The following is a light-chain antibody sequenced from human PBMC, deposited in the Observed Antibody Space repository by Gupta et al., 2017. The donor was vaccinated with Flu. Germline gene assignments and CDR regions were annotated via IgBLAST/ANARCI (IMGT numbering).Light chain of an antibody. V-gene: IGKV3-15*01. CDR2: GAS. J-gene: IGKJ2*04. CDR1: QSVGSN. CDR3: QQYNNWPPRS. Sequence: EVVMPQSPPTLSMPQGERATLSCRASQSVGSNLAWYQQKPGQAPRLLIYGASTRATGIPARFSGSGSGTEFTLTISSLQSEDFVVYYCQQYNNWPPRSFGQGTKLEIK.